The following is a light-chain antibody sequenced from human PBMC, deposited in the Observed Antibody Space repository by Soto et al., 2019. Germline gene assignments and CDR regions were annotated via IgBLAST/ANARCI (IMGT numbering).Light chain of an antibody. CDR1: QSLLHSNAXXXXXXXXXXXXLHSNGYNY. Sequence: DIVMTQSPLSLAVTTGEPASRAFRSSQSLLHSNAXXXXXXXXXXXXLHSNGYNYLDWYLQKPGQSPQLLIYLGSNRASGVPDRFSGSGSGTDFTLKISRVEAEDVGVYYCMQALQTPWTFGQGTKVDTK. J-gene: IGKJ1*01. CDR3: MQALQTPWT. CDR2: LGS. V-gene: IGKV2-28*01.